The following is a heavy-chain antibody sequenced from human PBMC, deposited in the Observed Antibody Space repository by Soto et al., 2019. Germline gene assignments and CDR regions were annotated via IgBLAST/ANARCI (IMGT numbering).Heavy chain of an antibody. J-gene: IGHJ3*02. V-gene: IGHV1-69*13. D-gene: IGHD2-2*01. CDR2: IIPIFGTA. CDR1: GGTFSSYA. Sequence: SVKVSCKASGGTFSSYAISWVRQAPVQGLEWMGGIIPIFGTANYAQKFQGRVTITADESTSTAYMELSSLRSEDTAVYYCARDRAGDQGPLFGAFDIWGQGTMVTVSS. CDR3: ARDRAGDQGPLFGAFDI.